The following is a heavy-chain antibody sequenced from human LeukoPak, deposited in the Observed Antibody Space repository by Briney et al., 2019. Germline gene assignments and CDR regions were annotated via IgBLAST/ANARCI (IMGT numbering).Heavy chain of an antibody. D-gene: IGHD1-26*01. CDR3: AKVLSGSFTFYFDY. V-gene: IGHV3-30-3*01. Sequence: GGSLRLSCAASGFTFSSYAMHWVRQAPGKGLEWVAVISYDGSNKYYADSVKGRFTISRDNSKNTLYLQMNSLRAEDTAVYYCAKVLSGSFTFYFDYWGQGTLVTVSS. CDR1: GFTFSSYA. CDR2: ISYDGSNK. J-gene: IGHJ4*02.